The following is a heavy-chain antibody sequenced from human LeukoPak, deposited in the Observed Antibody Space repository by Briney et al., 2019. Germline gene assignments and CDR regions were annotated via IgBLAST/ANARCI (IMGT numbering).Heavy chain of an antibody. CDR3: ARDVAVAGEQSWGLYYYYYYYMDV. Sequence: SETLSLTCTVSGGSISSSSYYWGWIRQPPGKGLEWIGSIYYSGSTYYNPSLKSRVTISVDTSKNQFSLKLSSVTAADTAVYYCARDVAVAGEQSWGLYYYYYYYMDVWGKGTTVTVSS. CDR1: GGSISSSSYY. D-gene: IGHD6-19*01. CDR2: IYYSGST. V-gene: IGHV4-39*07. J-gene: IGHJ6*03.